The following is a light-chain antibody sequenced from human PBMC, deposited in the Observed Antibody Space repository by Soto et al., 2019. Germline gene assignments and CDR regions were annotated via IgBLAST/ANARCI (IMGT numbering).Light chain of an antibody. CDR3: QQYNNWPQT. Sequence: EIVLTQSPGTLSLSPGERATLSCRASHSISSNLAWYQQKPGQAPRLLIYCGSTRATGIPARFSGRGSGTEFTLTLRSLQSEDFAVYYCQQYNNWPQTFGQGTKVDI. J-gene: IGKJ1*01. CDR1: HSISSN. V-gene: IGKV3-15*01. CDR2: CGS.